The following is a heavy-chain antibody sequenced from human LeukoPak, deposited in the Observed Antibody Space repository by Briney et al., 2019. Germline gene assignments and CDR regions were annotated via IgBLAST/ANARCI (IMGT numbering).Heavy chain of an antibody. V-gene: IGHV1-2*02. CDR2: INPNSGGT. CDR1: GYTFTGYY. Sequence: GASVKVSCKASGYTFTGYYMHWVRQAPGQGLEWMGWINPNSGGTNYAQKFQGRVTMTRDTSISTAYMELSRLRSDDTAVYYCAREGGSGSYSFDYWGQGTLVTVSS. CDR3: AREGGSGSYSFDY. J-gene: IGHJ4*02. D-gene: IGHD1-26*01.